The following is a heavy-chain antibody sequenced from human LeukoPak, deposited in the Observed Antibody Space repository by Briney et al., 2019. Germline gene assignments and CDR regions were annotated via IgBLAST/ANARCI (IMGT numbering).Heavy chain of an antibody. CDR2: IYSGGST. J-gene: IGHJ4*02. D-gene: IGHD6-19*01. CDR1: GFTVSSNY. CDR3: ARDPAGGGWLSY. V-gene: IGHV3-66*02. Sequence: GGSLRLSCVASGFTVSSNYMSWVRQAPEKGLEWVSVIYSGGSTYYAGSVKGRFTISRDNSKNTLYLQMNSLRAEDTAVYYCARDPAGGGWLSYWGQGTLVTVSS.